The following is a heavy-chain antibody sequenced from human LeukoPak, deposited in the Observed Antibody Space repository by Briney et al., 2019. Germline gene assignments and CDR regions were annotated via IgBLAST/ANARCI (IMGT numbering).Heavy chain of an antibody. Sequence: PGGSLRLSCAASGFTFSNFAMTWVRQAPGKGLKWVSSITGSHGPTYNTDSVKGRFTISRDNSQNTLYLQMNSLRAEDTAVYYCTKDPTGDYVGAFDPWGQGTLVTVSS. D-gene: IGHD4-17*01. CDR1: GFTFSNFA. V-gene: IGHV3-23*01. J-gene: IGHJ5*02. CDR3: TKDPTGDYVGAFDP. CDR2: ITGSHGPT.